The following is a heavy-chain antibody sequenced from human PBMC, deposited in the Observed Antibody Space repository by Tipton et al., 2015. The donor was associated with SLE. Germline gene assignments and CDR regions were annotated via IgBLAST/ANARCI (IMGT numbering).Heavy chain of an antibody. CDR3: ARDGPIVGATNPFSYYYGMDV. J-gene: IGHJ6*02. Sequence: SLRLSCAASGFTFSSYGMHWVRQAPGKGLEWVAVIWYDGSNKYYADSVKGRFTISRDNSKNTLYLQMNSLRAEDTAVYYCARDGPIVGATNPFSYYYGMDVWGQGTTVTVSS. CDR2: IWYDGSNK. CDR1: GFTFSSYG. D-gene: IGHD1-26*01. V-gene: IGHV3-33*01.